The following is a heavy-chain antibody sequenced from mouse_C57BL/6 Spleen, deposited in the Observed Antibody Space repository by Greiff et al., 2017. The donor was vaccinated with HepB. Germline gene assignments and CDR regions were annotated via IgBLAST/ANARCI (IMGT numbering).Heavy chain of an antibody. CDR2: IDPSDSYT. CDR1: GYTFTSYW. Sequence: QVQLQQPGAELVMPGASVKLSCKASGYTFTSYWMHWVKQRPGQGLEWIGEIDPSDSYTNYNQKFKGKSTLTVDKSSSTAYMQLSSLTSEDSAVYYCSRRRYSNYDYFDVWGTGTTVTVSS. D-gene: IGHD2-5*01. CDR3: SRRRYSNYDYFDV. V-gene: IGHV1-69*01. J-gene: IGHJ1*03.